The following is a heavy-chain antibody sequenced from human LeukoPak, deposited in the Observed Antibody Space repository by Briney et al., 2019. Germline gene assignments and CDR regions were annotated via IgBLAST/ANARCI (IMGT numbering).Heavy chain of an antibody. CDR3: ARDPGPTAWGAFDI. CDR2: IKPDGSDT. Sequence: GGSLRLSCAASGFTFSRYWMTWVRQASGKRLEWVANIKPDGSDTYYVDSVKGRFTISKDNAKNSLYLQLNSLRAEDTAVYFCARDPGPTAWGAFDIWGRGTVVSVSS. D-gene: IGHD7-27*01. J-gene: IGHJ3*02. CDR1: GFTFSRYW. V-gene: IGHV3-7*01.